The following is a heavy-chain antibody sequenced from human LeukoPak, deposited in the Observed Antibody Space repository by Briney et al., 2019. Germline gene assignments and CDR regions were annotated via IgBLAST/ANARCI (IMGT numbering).Heavy chain of an antibody. CDR2: ISGSGSMT. J-gene: IGHJ3*02. CDR1: GITFRIYA. Sequence: GGSLRLSCAGSGITFRIYAMTWVRQAPGKGLEWVSAISGSGSMTYYADSVKGRFTISRDKSNNTLYLQMNSLRAEDTALYYCAKTGDYFDSTDYYRPDAFDIWGQGTMVTVSS. D-gene: IGHD3-22*01. V-gene: IGHV3-23*01. CDR3: AKTGDYFDSTDYYRPDAFDI.